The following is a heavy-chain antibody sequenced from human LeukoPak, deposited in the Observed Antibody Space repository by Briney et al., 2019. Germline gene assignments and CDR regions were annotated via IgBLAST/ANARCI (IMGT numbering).Heavy chain of an antibody. J-gene: IGHJ5*02. Sequence: ASVKVSCKASGYTFTSYGISWVRQAPGLGLEWMGWISAYNGNTNYAQKLQGRVTMTTDTSTSTAYMELRSLRSDDTAVYYCARDILGYCSSTSCYEGGWFDPWGQGTLVTVSS. CDR3: ARDILGYCSSTSCYEGGWFDP. CDR2: ISAYNGNT. D-gene: IGHD2-2*01. V-gene: IGHV1-18*04. CDR1: GYTFTSYG.